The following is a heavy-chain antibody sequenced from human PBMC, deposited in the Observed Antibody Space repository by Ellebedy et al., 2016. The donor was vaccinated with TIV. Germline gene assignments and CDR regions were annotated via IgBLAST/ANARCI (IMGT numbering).Heavy chain of an antibody. D-gene: IGHD2-2*01. V-gene: IGHV3-30*18. CDR3: AKDRGVVVPAAMVPIQLWLRPDWFDP. J-gene: IGHJ5*02. CDR2: ISYDGSNK. CDR1: GFTFSSYG. Sequence: GGSLRLSXAASGFTFSSYGMHWVRQAPGKGLEWVAVISYDGSNKYYADSVKGRFAISRDNSKNTLYLQMNSLRAEDTAVYYCAKDRGVVVPAAMVPIQLWLRPDWFDPWGQGTLVTVSS.